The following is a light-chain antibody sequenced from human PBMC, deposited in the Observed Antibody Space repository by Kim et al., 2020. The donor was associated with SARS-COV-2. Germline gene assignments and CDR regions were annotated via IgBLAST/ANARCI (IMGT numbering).Light chain of an antibody. CDR2: VAS. Sequence: SVADTVSIDCRASQSMHTYLNWYQHEPAQAPKVVISVASTLQSGVPSRFRGSGSETDFTLTISSLQPEDFATYYCQQSYSTLPLSFGGGTKVDIK. CDR1: QSMHTY. V-gene: IGKV1-39*01. J-gene: IGKJ4*01. CDR3: QQSYSTLPLS.